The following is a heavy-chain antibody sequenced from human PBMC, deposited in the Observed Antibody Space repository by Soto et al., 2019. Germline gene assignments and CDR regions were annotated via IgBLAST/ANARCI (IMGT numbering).Heavy chain of an antibody. J-gene: IGHJ2*01. CDR2: IIPIFGTA. Sequence: QVQLVQSGAEVKKPGSSVKVSCKASGGTFSSYAISWVRQAPGQGLEWMGGIIPIFGTANYAQKFQGRVTITADESTSTAYMGLSSLRSEDTAVYYCARKSDGDYVDWYFDLWGRGTLVTVSS. V-gene: IGHV1-69*12. CDR1: GGTFSSYA. D-gene: IGHD4-17*01. CDR3: ARKSDGDYVDWYFDL.